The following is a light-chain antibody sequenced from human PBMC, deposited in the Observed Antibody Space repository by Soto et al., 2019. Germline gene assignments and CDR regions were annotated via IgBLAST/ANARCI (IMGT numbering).Light chain of an antibody. V-gene: IGLV2-8*01. J-gene: IGLJ3*02. CDR2: EVD. Sequence: QSALTQPPSASGSPGQSVTISCTGTSSDVGGYNYVSWYQQHSGKAPKLMIYEVDKRPSGVPDRFSGSKSGTTASLTVSGLQAEDEGDYYCFSYARSNNWVFGGGTKLTVL. CDR1: SSDVGGYNY. CDR3: FSYARSNNWV.